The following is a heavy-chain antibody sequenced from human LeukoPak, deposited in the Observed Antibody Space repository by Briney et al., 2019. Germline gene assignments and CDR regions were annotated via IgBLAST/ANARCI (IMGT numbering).Heavy chain of an antibody. CDR1: GGSISSYY. J-gene: IGHJ5*02. CDR3: ARAVQTIFGVVTGFDP. CDR2: IYYSGST. D-gene: IGHD3-3*01. Sequence: SETLSLTCTVSGGSISSYYRSWIRQPPGKGLEWIGYIYYSGSTNYNPSLKSRVTISVDTSKNQFSLKLSSVTAADTVVYYCARAVQTIFGVVTGFDPWGQGTLVTVSS. V-gene: IGHV4-59*01.